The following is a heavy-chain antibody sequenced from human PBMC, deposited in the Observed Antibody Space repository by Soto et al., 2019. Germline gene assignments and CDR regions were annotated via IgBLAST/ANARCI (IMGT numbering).Heavy chain of an antibody. V-gene: IGHV3-72*01. CDR2: TRNKANSYTT. CDR1: GFTFSDHY. CDR3: ARDGGSYSAGAFDI. J-gene: IGHJ3*02. Sequence: GGSLRLSCAASGFTFSDHYMDWVRQAPGKGLEWVGRTRNKANSYTTEYAASVKGRFTISRDDSKNSLYLQMNSLKTEDTAVYYCARDGGSYSAGAFDIWGQGTMVTVSS. D-gene: IGHD1-26*01.